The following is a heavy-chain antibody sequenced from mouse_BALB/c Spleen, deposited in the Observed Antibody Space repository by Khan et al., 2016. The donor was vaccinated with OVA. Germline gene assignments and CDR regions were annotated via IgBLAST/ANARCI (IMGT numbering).Heavy chain of an antibody. CDR1: GFNIKDTY. Sequence: VQLKESGAELVKPGASVKLSCTASGFNIKDTYMHWVKQRPEQGLEWIGRIDPANGYTKYDPKFQGKATITADTSSNTAYLQLSSLTSEDTAVDYCAKDYWGVFAYWGQGTLVTVSA. CDR3: AKDYWGVFAY. J-gene: IGHJ3*01. D-gene: IGHD1-1*01. CDR2: IDPANGYT. V-gene: IGHV14-3*02.